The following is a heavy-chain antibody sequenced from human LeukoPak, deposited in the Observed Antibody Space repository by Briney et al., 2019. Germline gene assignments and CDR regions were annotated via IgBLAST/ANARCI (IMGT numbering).Heavy chain of an antibody. Sequence: GGSLRLSCAASGFTFSSYSMNWVRQAPGKGLEWVSSISSSSSYIYYADSVKGRFTISRDNAKNSLYLQMNSLRAEDTAVYYCARVGDNVEMATITFYYYYYMDVWGKGTTVTVSS. CDR1: GFTFSSYS. D-gene: IGHD5-24*01. CDR2: ISSSSSYI. J-gene: IGHJ6*03. CDR3: ARVGDNVEMATITFYYYYYMDV. V-gene: IGHV3-21*04.